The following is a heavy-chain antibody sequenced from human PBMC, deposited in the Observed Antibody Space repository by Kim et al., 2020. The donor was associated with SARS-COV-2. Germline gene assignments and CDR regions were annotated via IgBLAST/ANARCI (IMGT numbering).Heavy chain of an antibody. D-gene: IGHD6-6*01. V-gene: IGHV5-51*01. J-gene: IGHJ5*02. Sequence: GESLKISCVASGYSFSNYWIGWVRQMPGKGLEWMGIIYPGDSETRYSPPFQGQVVISVDESINTAYLRWASLKASDTGTYFCARPQSGYSSSLDLWGQGTLVTVSS. CDR3: ARPQSGYSSSLDL. CDR1: GYSFSNYW. CDR2: IYPGDSET.